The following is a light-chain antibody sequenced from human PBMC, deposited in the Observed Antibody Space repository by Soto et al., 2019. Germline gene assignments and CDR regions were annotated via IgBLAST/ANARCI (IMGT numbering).Light chain of an antibody. Sequence: EIVMTQSPATLSVSPGERATLSCRASQSVSSNVAWYQQKPGQAPRLLIYGSSTSATGIQARFSGSGSGTEFTLTISSLQSEDFAVYYCQQYNNWPRTFGPGPKVDIK. CDR2: GSS. CDR3: QQYNNWPRT. CDR1: QSVSSN. J-gene: IGKJ3*01. V-gene: IGKV3-15*01.